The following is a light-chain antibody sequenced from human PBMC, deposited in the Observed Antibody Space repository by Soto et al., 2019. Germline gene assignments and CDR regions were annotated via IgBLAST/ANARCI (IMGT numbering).Light chain of an antibody. Sequence: EIELRQSPGTLFLTSAEFAQPYCTAPQSVSGSYSAWNQHKPSQGPRLLISGASSRATGIPDRFSGSGSGTDFTLTISRLEPEDFAVYYSQQYGNSPRTFGQGTKVDIK. CDR1: QSVSGSY. J-gene: IGKJ1*01. V-gene: IGKV3-20*01. CDR3: QQYGNSPRT. CDR2: GAS.